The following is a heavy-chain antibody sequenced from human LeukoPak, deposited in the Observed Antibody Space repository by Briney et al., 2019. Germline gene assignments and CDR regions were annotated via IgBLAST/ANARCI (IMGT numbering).Heavy chain of an antibody. Sequence: PSETLSLTCTVSGGSISSSSYYWGWIRQPPGKGLEWIGSIYYSGSTYYNPSLKNRVTISVDTSKNQFSLKLSSVTAADTAVYYCARHEEYSYGYRKKTGVVSAYFDYWGQGTLVTVSS. CDR2: IYYSGST. CDR1: GGSISSSSYY. D-gene: IGHD5-18*01. V-gene: IGHV4-39*01. CDR3: ARHEEYSYGYRKKTGVVSAYFDY. J-gene: IGHJ4*02.